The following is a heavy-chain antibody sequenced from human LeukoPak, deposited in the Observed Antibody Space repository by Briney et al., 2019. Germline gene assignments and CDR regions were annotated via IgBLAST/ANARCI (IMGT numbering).Heavy chain of an antibody. CDR2: IIPILGIA. CDR3: AREGWVDSDSSGYFLSH. J-gene: IGHJ4*02. Sequence: SVKVSCKASGGTFSSYAISWVRQAPGQGLEWMGRIIPILGIANYAQKFQGRVTITADKSTSTAYMELSSLRPEDTAVYYCAREGWVDSDSSGYFLSHWGQGTLVTVSS. CDR1: GGTFSSYA. D-gene: IGHD3-22*01. V-gene: IGHV1-69*04.